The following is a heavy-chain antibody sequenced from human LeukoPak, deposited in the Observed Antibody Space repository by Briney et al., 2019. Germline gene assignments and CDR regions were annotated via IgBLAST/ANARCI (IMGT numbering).Heavy chain of an antibody. V-gene: IGHV3-23*01. CDR3: AKAANYDILTGYYLDY. CDR2: ISGSGGST. CDR1: GFTVSSNY. J-gene: IGHJ4*02. Sequence: GGSLRLSCAASGFTVSSNYMSWVRQAPGKGLEWVSAISGSGGSTYYADSVKGRFTISRDSSKNTLYLQMSNLRAEDTAIYYCAKAANYDILTGYYLDYWGQGTLVTVSS. D-gene: IGHD3-9*01.